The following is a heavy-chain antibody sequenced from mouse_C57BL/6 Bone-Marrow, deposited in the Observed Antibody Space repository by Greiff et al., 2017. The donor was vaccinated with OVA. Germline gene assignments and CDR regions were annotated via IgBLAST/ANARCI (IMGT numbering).Heavy chain of an antibody. J-gene: IGHJ2*01. Sequence: EVKVVESGAELVKPGASVKLSCTASGFNIKDYYMHWVKQRTEQGLEWIGRIDPEDGETKYAPKFQGKATITADTSSNTAYLQLSSLTSEDTAVYYCAVYYGSYYFDYWGQGTTLTVSS. V-gene: IGHV14-2*01. D-gene: IGHD1-1*01. CDR2: IDPEDGET. CDR1: GFNIKDYY. CDR3: AVYYGSYYFDY.